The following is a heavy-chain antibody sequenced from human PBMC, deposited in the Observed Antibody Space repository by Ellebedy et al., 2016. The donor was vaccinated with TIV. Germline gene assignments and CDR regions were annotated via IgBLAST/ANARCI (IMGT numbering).Heavy chain of an antibody. CDR2: IYPGDSDT. D-gene: IGHD5-18*01. V-gene: IGHV5-51*01. CDR3: ARAQGYSYGYTYFDY. Sequence: GESLKISCKGSGYSPPNYWIGWVRQMPGKGLEWMEIIYPGDSDTRYSPSFQGQVTISADKSINTAYLQWSSLKASDTAMYYCARAQGYSYGYTYFDYWGQGTLVTVSS. CDR1: GYSPPNYW. J-gene: IGHJ4*02.